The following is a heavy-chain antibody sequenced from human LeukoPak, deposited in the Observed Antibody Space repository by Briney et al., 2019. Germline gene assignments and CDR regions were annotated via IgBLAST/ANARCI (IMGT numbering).Heavy chain of an antibody. CDR3: AKRGVAGDFDY. D-gene: IGHD2-15*01. J-gene: IGHJ4*02. CDR1: GFTFSSYE. CDR2: ISSSGSTI. Sequence: PGGSLRLSCAASGFTFSSYEMNWVRQAPGKGLEWVSYISSSGSTIYYADSVKGRFTISRDNAKNSLYLQMNSLRAEDTAVYYCAKRGVAGDFDYWGQGTLVTVSS. V-gene: IGHV3-48*03.